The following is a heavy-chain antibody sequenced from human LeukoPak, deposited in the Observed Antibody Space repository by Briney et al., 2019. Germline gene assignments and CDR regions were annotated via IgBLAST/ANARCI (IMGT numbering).Heavy chain of an antibody. J-gene: IGHJ4*02. CDR1: GGSISSSSYY. V-gene: IGHV4-39*01. D-gene: IGHD5-12*01. CDR3: ARQFRWLRLIRGDY. Sequence: PSETLSLTCTVSGGSISSSSYYWGWIRQPPGKGLEWIGSIYYSGSTYYNPSLKSRVTISVDTSKNQFSLKLSSVTAADTAVYYCARQFRWLRLIRGDYWGQGTLVTVSS. CDR2: IYYSGST.